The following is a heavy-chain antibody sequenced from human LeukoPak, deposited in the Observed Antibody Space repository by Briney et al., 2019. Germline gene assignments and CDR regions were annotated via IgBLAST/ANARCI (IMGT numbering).Heavy chain of an antibody. J-gene: IGHJ4*02. D-gene: IGHD1-26*01. CDR3: ASPRSSYSGSYLYYFDY. V-gene: IGHV1-69*05. Sequence: GASVKVSCKASGGTFSSYAISWVRQAPGQGLEWMGGIIPIFGTANYAQKFQGRVTITTDESTCTAYMELSSLRSEDTAVYYCASPRSSYSGSYLYYFDYWGQGTLVTVSS. CDR1: GGTFSSYA. CDR2: IIPIFGTA.